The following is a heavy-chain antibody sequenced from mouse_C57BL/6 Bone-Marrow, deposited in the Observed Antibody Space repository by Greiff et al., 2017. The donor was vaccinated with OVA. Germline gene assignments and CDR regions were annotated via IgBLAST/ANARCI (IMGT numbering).Heavy chain of an antibody. V-gene: IGHV6-3*01. CDR2: IRLKSDNYAT. Sequence: EVKLVESGGGLVQPGGSMKLSCVASGFTFSNYWMNWVRQSPEKGLEWVAQIRLKSDNYATHYAESVKGRFTISRDDSKSSVYLKMNNLRAEDTGIYYCTDYGSSYEDYYAMDYWGQGTSVTVSS. J-gene: IGHJ4*01. CDR3: TDYGSSYEDYYAMDY. D-gene: IGHD1-1*01. CDR1: GFTFSNYW.